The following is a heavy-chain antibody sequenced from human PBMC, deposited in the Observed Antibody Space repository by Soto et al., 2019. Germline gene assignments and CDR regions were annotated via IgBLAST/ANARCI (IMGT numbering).Heavy chain of an antibody. Sequence: QVQLVESGGGVVQPGRSLRLSCAASGFTFSSYGMHWVRQAPGKGPEWVAVISYDGSNKYYADSVKGRFTISRDNSKNTLYLQMNSLGAEDTAVYYCANLGQNYYGSGSYEGGFDYWGQGTLVTVSS. J-gene: IGHJ4*02. V-gene: IGHV3-30*18. CDR1: GFTFSSYG. CDR2: ISYDGSNK. D-gene: IGHD3-10*01. CDR3: ANLGQNYYGSGSYEGGFDY.